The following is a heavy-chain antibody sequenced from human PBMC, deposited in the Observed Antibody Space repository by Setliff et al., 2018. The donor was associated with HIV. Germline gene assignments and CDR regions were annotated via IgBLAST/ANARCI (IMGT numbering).Heavy chain of an antibody. CDR1: GFTFSSYW. J-gene: IGHJ6*04. CDR2: IKQDGSEK. CDR3: ARVMVRGVEYYVDV. V-gene: IGHV3-7*03. Sequence: QPGGSLRLSCAASGFTFSSYWMSWVRQAPGKGLEWVANIKQDGSEKYYVDSVKGRFIISRDNAKNSLYLQMNSLRGEDTALYYCARVMVRGVEYYVDVWGKGTTVTVSS. D-gene: IGHD3-10*01.